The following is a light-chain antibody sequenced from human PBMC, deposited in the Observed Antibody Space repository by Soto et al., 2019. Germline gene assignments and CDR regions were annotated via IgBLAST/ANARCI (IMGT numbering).Light chain of an antibody. CDR1: SSNIGAGYD. CDR2: GDS. Sequence: VLTQPPSVSGAPGQRVTISCTGSSSNIGAGYDVNWYQQLPGTAPKLLIFGDSNRPSGVPDRFSGSKSGTSASLAITGLQAADEADYYCQSSDSRLSGSDVFGTGTKLTVL. J-gene: IGLJ1*01. CDR3: QSSDSRLSGSDV. V-gene: IGLV1-40*01.